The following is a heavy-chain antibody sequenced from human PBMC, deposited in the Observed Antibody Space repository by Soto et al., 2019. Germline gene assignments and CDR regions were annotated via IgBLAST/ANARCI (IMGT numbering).Heavy chain of an antibody. Sequence: PSETLSLTCTVSGGSISSSSYYWGWIRQPPGKGLEWIGSIYYSGSTYYNPSLKSRVTISVDTSKNQFSLKLSSVTAADTAVYYCARLGSGSYYGLYYYGMDVWGQGTTVTVSS. CDR3: ARLGSGSYYGLYYYGMDV. D-gene: IGHD1-26*01. V-gene: IGHV4-39*01. CDR1: GGSISSSSYY. CDR2: IYYSGST. J-gene: IGHJ6*02.